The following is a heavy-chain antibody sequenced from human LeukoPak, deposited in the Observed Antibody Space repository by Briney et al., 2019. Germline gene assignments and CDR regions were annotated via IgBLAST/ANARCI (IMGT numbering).Heavy chain of an antibody. CDR1: GGSFSGYY. D-gene: IGHD5-12*01. CDR3: ARERGYSGYGVE. J-gene: IGHJ4*02. V-gene: IGHV4-34*01. Sequence: SETLSLTCAVYGGSFSGYYWSWIRQPPGKGLEWIGEINHSGSTNYNPSLKSRVTISVDTSKNQFSLKLSSVTAADTAVYYCARERGYSGYGVEWGQGTLVTVSS. CDR2: INHSGST.